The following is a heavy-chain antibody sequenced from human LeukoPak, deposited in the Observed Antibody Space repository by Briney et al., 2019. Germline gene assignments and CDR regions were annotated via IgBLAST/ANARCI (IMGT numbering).Heavy chain of an antibody. CDR2: LFYGGST. V-gene: IGHV4-39*01. J-gene: IGHJ6*03. D-gene: IGHD1-26*01. CDR1: GGSISSSGYY. CDR3: ARWQVGATPYYYFYMDV. Sequence: SETLSLTCTVSGGSISSSGYYWGWIRQPPGQGLEWIGSLFYGGSTYNNPSLKSRVTISVDTSKTQFPLRLSSVTAADTAVYYCARWQVGATPYYYFYMDVWGKGTTVAVSS.